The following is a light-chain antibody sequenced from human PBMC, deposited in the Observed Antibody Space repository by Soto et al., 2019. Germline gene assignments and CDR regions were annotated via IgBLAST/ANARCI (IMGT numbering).Light chain of an antibody. CDR1: QSISSW. CDR3: QHDNSYLYT. CDR2: KAS. V-gene: IGKV1-5*03. Sequence: QMPQSPATLAASVGARVNITCRASQSISSWLAWYQQKPGTAPKLLSYKASSLESGVPSRFSGSGSGTDFTLTISSLHHDEFATYYCQHDNSYLYTCGQGPKMEIK. J-gene: IGKJ2*01.